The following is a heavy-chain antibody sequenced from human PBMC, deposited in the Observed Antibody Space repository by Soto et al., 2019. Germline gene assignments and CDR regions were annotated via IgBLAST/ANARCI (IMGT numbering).Heavy chain of an antibody. V-gene: IGHV2-5*01. CDR1: GFSLSTSGVG. D-gene: IGHD3-10*01. J-gene: IGHJ4*02. Sequence: QITLKESGPTLVKPTQTLTLTCTFSGFSLSTSGVGVGWIRQPPGKALEWLALIYWNDGKRYSPSLKSRLTNTKDNSKNQVVLTMTKMDLVDTATYYCAHRQASLSGSCFDYWGQGTLVTVSS. CDR3: AHRQASLSGSCFDY. CDR2: IYWNDGK.